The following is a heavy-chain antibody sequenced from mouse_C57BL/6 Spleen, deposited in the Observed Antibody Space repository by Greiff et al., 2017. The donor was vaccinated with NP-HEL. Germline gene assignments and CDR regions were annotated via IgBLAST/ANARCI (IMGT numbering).Heavy chain of an antibody. D-gene: IGHD1-1*01. CDR2: IDPETGGT. Sequence: QVQLKESGAELVRPGASVTLSCKASGYTFTDYELHWVKQTPVHGLEWIGAIDPETGGTAYNQKFKGKAILTADKSSSTAYMELRSLTSEDSAVYYCSYYGSSLDYWGQGTTLTVSS. J-gene: IGHJ2*01. V-gene: IGHV1-15*01. CDR3: SYYGSSLDY. CDR1: GYTFTDYE.